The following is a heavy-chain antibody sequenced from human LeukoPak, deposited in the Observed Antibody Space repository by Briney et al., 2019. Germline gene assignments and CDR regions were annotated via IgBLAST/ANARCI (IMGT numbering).Heavy chain of an antibody. J-gene: IGHJ4*02. CDR2: ISAYNGNT. CDR1: GYTFTSYG. V-gene: IGHV1-18*01. D-gene: IGHD2-21*01. Sequence: ASVKVSCKASGYTFTSYGISWVRQAPGQGLEWMGWISAYNGNTNYAQKLQGRVTMTTDTSTSTAYMELRSLRSDDTAVYYCARENIVVVAKRSFDYWGQGTLVTVSS. CDR3: ARENIVVVAKRSFDY.